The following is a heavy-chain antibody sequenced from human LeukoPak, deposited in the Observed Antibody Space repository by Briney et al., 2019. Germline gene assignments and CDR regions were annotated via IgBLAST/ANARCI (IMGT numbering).Heavy chain of an antibody. CDR2: INPSGGST. CDR3: ARGSGEQQLVFY. Sequence: GSSVTVSCMASGYTFTSYYIHWVRQAPGQGLEWVGIINPSGGSTSYAQKFQGRVTMTRDTSTSTVYMELSSLRSEDTAVYYCARGSGEQQLVFYSGQGTLVTVSS. V-gene: IGHV1-46*01. D-gene: IGHD6-13*01. CDR1: GYTFTSYY. J-gene: IGHJ4*02.